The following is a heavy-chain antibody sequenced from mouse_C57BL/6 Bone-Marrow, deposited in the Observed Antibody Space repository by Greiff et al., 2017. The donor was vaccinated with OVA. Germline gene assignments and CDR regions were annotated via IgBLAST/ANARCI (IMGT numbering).Heavy chain of an antibody. V-gene: IGHV1-81*01. CDR2: IYPRSGNT. CDR3: ARGYYYGSKRRYFDY. D-gene: IGHD1-1*01. CDR1: GYTFTSYG. J-gene: IGHJ2*01. Sequence: VQLQQSGAELARPGASVKLSCKASGYTFTSYGISWVKQRTGQGLEWIGEIYPRSGNTYYNEKFKGKATLTADKSSSTAYMELRSLTSEDSAVYFCARGYYYGSKRRYFDYWGQGTTLTVSS.